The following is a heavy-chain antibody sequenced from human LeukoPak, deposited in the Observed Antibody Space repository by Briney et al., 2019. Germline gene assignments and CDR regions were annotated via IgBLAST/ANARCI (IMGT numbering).Heavy chain of an antibody. J-gene: IGHJ4*02. CDR1: GLTFRSSW. D-gene: IGHD3-16*01. Sequence: GGSLRLSCAASGLTFRSSWMHWVRQAPGKGLVWVSRIYSDGRTATYADSVKGRFTISRDNAKNTLYLQMNSLRAEDTAVYYCARDVGGSTFDYWGQGTLVTVSS. CDR2: IYSDGRTA. V-gene: IGHV3-74*01. CDR3: ARDVGGSTFDY.